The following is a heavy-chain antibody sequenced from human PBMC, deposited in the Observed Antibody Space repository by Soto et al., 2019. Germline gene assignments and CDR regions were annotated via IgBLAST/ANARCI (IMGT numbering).Heavy chain of an antibody. CDR2: INHSGST. CDR3: ARSVGPLDY. D-gene: IGHD3-16*01. J-gene: IGHJ4*02. Sequence: SETLSLTCAVCGGSFSGYYWSWIRQPPGKGLEWIGEINHSGSTNYNPSLKSRVTISVDTSKNQFSLKLSSVTAADTAVYYCARSVGPLDYWGQGTLVTVSS. CDR1: GGSFSGYY. V-gene: IGHV4-34*01.